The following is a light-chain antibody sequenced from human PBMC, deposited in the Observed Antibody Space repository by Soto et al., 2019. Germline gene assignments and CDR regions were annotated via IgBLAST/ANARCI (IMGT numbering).Light chain of an antibody. CDR1: QSISNY. V-gene: IGKV1-39*01. J-gene: IGKJ5*01. Sequence: DIQMTQSPSSLSASVGDRVTITCRASQSISNYLNWYQQKPGKAPKLLIYAASSLQSGVPSRFSGSGSGTDFTLTISSLQPEDFAIYYCQQSSSNPITFGQGTRLEIK. CDR3: QQSSSNPIT. CDR2: AAS.